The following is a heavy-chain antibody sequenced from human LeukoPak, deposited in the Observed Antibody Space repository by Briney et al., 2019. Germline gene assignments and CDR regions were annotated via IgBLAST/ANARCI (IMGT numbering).Heavy chain of an antibody. CDR2: INPSGGST. V-gene: IGHV1-46*01. CDR1: GYTFTSYS. Sequence: ASVKVSCTASGYTFTSYSMHWVRQAPRQGLEWMGIINPSGGSTSYVQKFQGRVTMTSDTSTSTVYMVLSSLRSEDTAVYYCARAGDSSGWDYFDYWGQGTLVTVSS. D-gene: IGHD6-19*01. CDR3: ARAGDSSGWDYFDY. J-gene: IGHJ4*02.